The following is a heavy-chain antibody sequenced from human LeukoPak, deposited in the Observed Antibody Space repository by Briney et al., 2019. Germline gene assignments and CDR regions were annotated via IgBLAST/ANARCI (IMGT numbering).Heavy chain of an antibody. J-gene: IGHJ5*02. CDR1: GGSISSSSHF. D-gene: IGHD6-13*01. CDR3: ASDEVTGPRIAAAGTRWFDT. CDR2: INCGST. Sequence: SETLSLTCTVSGGSISSSSHFWSWLRQPPGKGLEWIASINCGSTYYNPSLKSRVTISVDTSKNQFSLKLSSVTAADTAVYYCASDEVTGPRIAAAGTRWFDTWGQGTLVTVSS. V-gene: IGHV4-39*01.